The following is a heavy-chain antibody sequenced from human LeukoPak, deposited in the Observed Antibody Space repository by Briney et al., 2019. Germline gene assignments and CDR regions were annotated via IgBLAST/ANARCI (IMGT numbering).Heavy chain of an antibody. J-gene: IGHJ6*03. CDR1: GGSLSGHY. CDR2: IDHSGST. Sequence: SETLSLTCTVSGGSLSGHYWGWIRQSPGKGLEYIGEIDHSGSTKNSPSLKSRVTISIDTSKKQFSLKLSSVTAADTAVYYCAKSSVLVNYHYYLDVWGKGTTVTVSS. CDR3: AKSSVLVNYHYYLDV. D-gene: IGHD3-22*01. V-gene: IGHV4-34*01.